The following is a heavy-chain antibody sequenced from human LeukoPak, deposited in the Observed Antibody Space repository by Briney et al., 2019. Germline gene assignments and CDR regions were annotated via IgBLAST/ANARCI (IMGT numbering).Heavy chain of an antibody. D-gene: IGHD5-12*01. J-gene: IGHJ4*02. Sequence: GGSLRLSCAASGLTFSSYAMSWVRQAPGKGLEWVSAISGSGCSTYYADSVKGRFTISRDNSKNKLYLQMNSLRDEDTAVYYCAKFTGYSGYDFDYWGQGTLVTVSS. CDR1: GLTFSSYA. CDR2: ISGSGCST. CDR3: AKFTGYSGYDFDY. V-gene: IGHV3-23*01.